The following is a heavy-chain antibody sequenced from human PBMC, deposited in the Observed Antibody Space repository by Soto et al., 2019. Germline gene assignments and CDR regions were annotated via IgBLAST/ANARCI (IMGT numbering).Heavy chain of an antibody. CDR1: GFTFSAYW. V-gene: IGHV3-7*01. CDR2: IKEDGSET. Sequence: EVQLVESGGGLVQPGGSLRLSCVASGFTFSAYWMTGVRQAPGKGLEWLANIKEDGSETHDLDGRFAISRDNAKNSLYLQMSSLRAADTAVYSCARLRGDYFVNWGQGTLVTVSS. CDR3: ARLRGDYFVN. J-gene: IGHJ4*02.